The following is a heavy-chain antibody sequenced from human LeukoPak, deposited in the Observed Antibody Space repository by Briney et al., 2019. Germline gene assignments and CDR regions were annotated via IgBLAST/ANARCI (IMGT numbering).Heavy chain of an antibody. Sequence: PGGSLRLSCAASGFTFSSYGMYWVRQAPGKGLEWVAVIWYDGSNKYYADSVKGRFTISRDNSKNTLYLQMNSLRAEDTAVYYCAKGQRGYSYVKLFDYWGQGTLVTVSS. CDR3: AKGQRGYSYVKLFDY. CDR2: IWYDGSNK. CDR1: GFTFSSYG. J-gene: IGHJ4*02. V-gene: IGHV3-33*06. D-gene: IGHD5-18*01.